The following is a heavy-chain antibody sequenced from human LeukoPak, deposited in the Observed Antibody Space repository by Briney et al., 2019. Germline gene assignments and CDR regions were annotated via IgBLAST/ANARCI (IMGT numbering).Heavy chain of an antibody. CDR3: ARVVSGYRHFDY. Sequence: GGSLRLSCAASGFTFSSYAMSWVRQAPGKGLEWVSSISGSGDSTYYADSVKGRFTISRDTSKNTLYLQMNSLRVEDTAVYYCARVVSGYRHFDYWGQGTLVTVSS. CDR1: GFTFSSYA. CDR2: ISGSGDST. D-gene: IGHD5-12*01. J-gene: IGHJ4*02. V-gene: IGHV3-23*01.